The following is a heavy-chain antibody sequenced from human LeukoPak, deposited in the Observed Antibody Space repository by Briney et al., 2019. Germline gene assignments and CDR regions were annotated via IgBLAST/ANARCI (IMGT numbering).Heavy chain of an antibody. CDR2: IKSKTDGGTT. Sequence: GGSLRLSCAASGFTFNTYAMSWDRQAPGKGLEWVGRIKSKTDGGTTDYAAPVKGRFTISRDDSKNTLYLQMNSLKTEDTAVYYCTSTSITMIVVVRYYFDYWGQGTLVTVSS. CDR1: GFTFNTYA. D-gene: IGHD3-22*01. V-gene: IGHV3-15*01. CDR3: TSTSITMIVVVRYYFDY. J-gene: IGHJ4*02.